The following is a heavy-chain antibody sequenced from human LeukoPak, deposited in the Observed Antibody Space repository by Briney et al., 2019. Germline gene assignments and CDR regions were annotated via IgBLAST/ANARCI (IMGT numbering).Heavy chain of an antibody. CDR1: GGSISSYY. CDR3: ARLVGGTGYFDY. V-gene: IGHV4-59*01. CDR2: INYSGST. J-gene: IGHJ4*02. D-gene: IGHD3-9*01. Sequence: SETLSLTCTVSGGSISSYYWSWVRQPPGKGLEWIGYINYSGSTDYNSSLKSRVTMSVDTSKNQFSLKLSSVTAVDTAVYYCARLVGGTGYFDYWGQGALVTVSS.